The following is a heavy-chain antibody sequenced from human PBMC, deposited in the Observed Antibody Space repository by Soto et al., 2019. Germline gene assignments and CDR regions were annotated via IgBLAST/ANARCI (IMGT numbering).Heavy chain of an antibody. J-gene: IGHJ4*02. D-gene: IGHD3-3*01. CDR2: ISAYNGNT. CDR1: GYTFTSYG. V-gene: IGHV1-18*01. Sequence: QVQLVQSGAEVKKPGASVKVSCKASGYTFTSYGISWVRQAPGQGLEWMGWISAYNGNTNYAQKLQGTVTMTTDTSTSTAYMELRSLRSDDTAVYYCAIVFDWGYDFWSGHFDYWGQGTLVTVSS. CDR3: AIVFDWGYDFWSGHFDY.